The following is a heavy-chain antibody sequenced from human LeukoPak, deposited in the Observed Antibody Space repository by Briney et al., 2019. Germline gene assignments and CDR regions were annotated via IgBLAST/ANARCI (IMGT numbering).Heavy chain of an antibody. Sequence: SETLSLTCAVCGGSFSGYYWSWIRQPPGKGLEWIGEINHSGSTNYNPSLKSRVTISVDTSKNQFSLKLSSVTAADTAVYYCAGALVSYYYYYGMDVWGQGTTVTVSS. V-gene: IGHV4-34*01. D-gene: IGHD1-26*01. J-gene: IGHJ6*02. CDR3: AGALVSYYYYYGMDV. CDR2: INHSGST. CDR1: GGSFSGYY.